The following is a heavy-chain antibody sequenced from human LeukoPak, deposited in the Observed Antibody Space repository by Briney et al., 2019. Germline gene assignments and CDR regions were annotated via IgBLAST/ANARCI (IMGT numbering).Heavy chain of an antibody. J-gene: IGHJ4*02. CDR1: GPTFSSFP. CDR2: ISGSGGTT. Sequence: GGSLRLSCAASGPTFSSFPMTWVRQAPGKELEWVSAISGSGGTTYYADSVKGRFTISRDNSKNTLYLQMNSLRAEDTAVYYCAKDFGSIAAAVYYFDYWGQGTLVTVSS. CDR3: AKDFGSIAAAVYYFDY. D-gene: IGHD6-13*01. V-gene: IGHV3-23*01.